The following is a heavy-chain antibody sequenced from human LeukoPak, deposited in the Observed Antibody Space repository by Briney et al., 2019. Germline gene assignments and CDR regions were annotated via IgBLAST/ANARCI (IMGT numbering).Heavy chain of an antibody. Sequence: PSETLSLTCTVSGGSISSSSYYWGWIRQPPGKGLEWIGEINHSGSTNYNPSLKSRVTISVDTSKNQFSLKLSSVTAADTAVYYCARGRGTYRLVGYYYYMDVWGKGTTVTISS. J-gene: IGHJ6*03. CDR2: INHSGST. D-gene: IGHD1-1*01. V-gene: IGHV4-39*07. CDR1: GGSISSSSYY. CDR3: ARGRGTYRLVGYYYYMDV.